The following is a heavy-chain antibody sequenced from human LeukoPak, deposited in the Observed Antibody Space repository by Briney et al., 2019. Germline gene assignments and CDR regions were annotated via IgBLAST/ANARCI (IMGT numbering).Heavy chain of an antibody. CDR1: GFSFTAYS. Sequence: GGSLRLSCAASGFSFTAYSRNWVRQAPGRGLEWISYIGPGGDIYYADSVTGRFTVSRDTAKNSLYLQMNGLRVEDTAVYYCARRFDSWGQGTLATVSS. CDR2: IGPGGDI. J-gene: IGHJ4*02. CDR3: ARRFDS. V-gene: IGHV3-48*01.